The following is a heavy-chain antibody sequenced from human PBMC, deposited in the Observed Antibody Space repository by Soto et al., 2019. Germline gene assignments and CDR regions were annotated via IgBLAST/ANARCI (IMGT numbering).Heavy chain of an antibody. CDR2: ISYDGSSK. CDR3: AKIVHDFWSGYPNWFDP. D-gene: IGHD3-3*01. Sequence: GGSLRLSCAASGFTFSSYAMHWVRQAPGKGLEWVAVISYDGSSKYYADSVKGRFTISRDNSKNTLYLQMNSLRAEDTAVYYCAKIVHDFWSGYPNWFDPWGQGTLVTVCS. V-gene: IGHV3-30-3*02. CDR1: GFTFSSYA. J-gene: IGHJ5*02.